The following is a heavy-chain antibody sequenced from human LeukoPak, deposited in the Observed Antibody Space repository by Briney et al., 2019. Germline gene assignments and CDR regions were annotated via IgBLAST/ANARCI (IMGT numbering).Heavy chain of an antibody. D-gene: IGHD2-2*01. CDR1: GFTFSSYE. J-gene: IGHJ6*04. Sequence: GGSLRLSCAASGFTFSSYEMNWVRQAPGKGLEWVSYISSSGSTIYYADSVKGRFTISRDNAKNSLYLQMNSLRAEDTAIYYCARIPAAMRRGSYGTDVWGKGTTVTVSS. V-gene: IGHV3-48*03. CDR3: ARIPAAMRRGSYGTDV. CDR2: ISSSGSTI.